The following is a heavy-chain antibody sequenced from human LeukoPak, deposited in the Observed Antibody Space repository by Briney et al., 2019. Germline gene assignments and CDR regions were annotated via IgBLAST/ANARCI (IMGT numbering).Heavy chain of an antibody. D-gene: IGHD5-12*01. Sequence: QPGGSLRLSCAASGFTFSSYAMSWVRQAPGKGLEWVSGINWNGGSTGYADSVKGRFTISRDNAKNSLYPQMNSLRAEDTALYYCARGLSGYGYYYYYYMDVWGKGTTVTVSS. CDR3: ARGLSGYGYYYYYYMDV. CDR2: INWNGGST. CDR1: GFTFSSYA. V-gene: IGHV3-20*04. J-gene: IGHJ6*03.